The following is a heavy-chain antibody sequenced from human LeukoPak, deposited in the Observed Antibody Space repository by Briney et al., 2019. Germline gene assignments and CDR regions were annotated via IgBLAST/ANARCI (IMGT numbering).Heavy chain of an antibody. CDR1: GGSISSHY. CDR3: ARLYYDILTGYYNLDY. CDR2: IYYSGST. V-gene: IGHV4-59*11. J-gene: IGHJ4*02. D-gene: IGHD3-9*01. Sequence: SETLSLTCTVSGGSISSHYWSWIRQPPGKGLEWIGYIYYSGSTNYNPSLKSRVTISVGTSKNQFSLKLSSVTAADTAVYYCARLYYDILTGYYNLDYWGQGTLVTVPS.